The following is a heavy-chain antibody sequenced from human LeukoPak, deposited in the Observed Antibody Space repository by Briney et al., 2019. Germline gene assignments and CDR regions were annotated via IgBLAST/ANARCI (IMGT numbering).Heavy chain of an antibody. D-gene: IGHD6-19*01. CDR1: GFTFSSYA. Sequence: GGSLRLSCAASGFTFSSYAMSWVRQAPGKGLEWVSATSGSGGSTYYADSVKGRFTISRDNAKNSLYLQMNSLRAEDTAVYYCARDEGGIAVAGTDYWGQGTLVTVSS. V-gene: IGHV3-23*01. CDR3: ARDEGGIAVAGTDY. J-gene: IGHJ4*02. CDR2: TSGSGGST.